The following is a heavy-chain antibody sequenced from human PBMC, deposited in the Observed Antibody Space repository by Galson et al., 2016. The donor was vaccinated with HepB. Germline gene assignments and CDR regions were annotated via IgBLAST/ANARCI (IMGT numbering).Heavy chain of an antibody. D-gene: IGHD1-26*01. Sequence: PALVKPTQTLTLTCTFSGFSLSTHGVGVGWVRQPPGKALEWLAVIYWDHDKRYSPSLRSRLTITKDTPKNQVVLTMTNMDPVDTATYYCAHGRYSGDYPNCFDPWGQGTLVTVSS. J-gene: IGHJ5*02. CDR3: AHGRYSGDYPNCFDP. V-gene: IGHV2-5*02. CDR1: GFSLSTHGVG. CDR2: IYWDHDK.